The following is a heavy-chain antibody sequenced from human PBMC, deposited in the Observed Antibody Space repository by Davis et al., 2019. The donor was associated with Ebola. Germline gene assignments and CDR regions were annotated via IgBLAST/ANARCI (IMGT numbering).Heavy chain of an antibody. V-gene: IGHV3-30*18. CDR2: ISYDGSNK. J-gene: IGHJ6*02. Sequence: GESLKISCAASGFTFSSYGMHWVRQAPGKGLEWVAVISYDGSNKYYADSVKGRFTISRDNSKNTLYLQMNSLRAEDTAVYYCAKDNLPTPFYCYGMDVWGQGTLVTVSS. CDR3: AKDNLPTPFYCYGMDV. CDR1: GFTFSSYG. D-gene: IGHD1-14*01.